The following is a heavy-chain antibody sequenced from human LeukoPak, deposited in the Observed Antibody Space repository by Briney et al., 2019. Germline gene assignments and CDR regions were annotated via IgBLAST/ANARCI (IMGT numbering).Heavy chain of an antibody. D-gene: IGHD1-26*01. J-gene: IGHJ4*02. V-gene: IGHV4-59*01. Sequence: SETLSLTCTVSGGSISSYYWSWIRQPPGKGLEWIGYIYYSGSTNYNPSLKSRVTISVDTSKNQFSLKLSSVTAADTAVYYCARFTVGATYGNFDYWGQGTLVTVSS. CDR3: ARFTVGATYGNFDY. CDR2: IYYSGST. CDR1: GGSISSYY.